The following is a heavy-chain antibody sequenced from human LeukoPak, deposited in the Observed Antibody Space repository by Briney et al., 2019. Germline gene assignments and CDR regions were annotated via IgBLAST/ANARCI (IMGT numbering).Heavy chain of an antibody. D-gene: IGHD2-2*01. CDR1: GYTFTSYG. CDR3: ARDPVGIVVVPAARYGRNWFDP. J-gene: IGHJ5*02. V-gene: IGHV1-18*01. CDR2: ISAYNGNT. Sequence: ASVKVSCKASGYTFTSYGISWVRQAPGQGLEWMGWISAYNGNTNYAQKLQGRVTMTTDTSTSTAYMELRSLRSDDTAVYYCARDPVGIVVVPAARYGRNWFDPWGQGTLVTVSS.